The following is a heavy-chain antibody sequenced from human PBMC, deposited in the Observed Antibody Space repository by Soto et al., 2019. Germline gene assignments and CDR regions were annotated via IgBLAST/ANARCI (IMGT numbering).Heavy chain of an antibody. Sequence: QVQLVESGGGLVKPGGSLRLSCAASGFTFSDYYMSWIRQAPGMGLEWVSYISSSGSTIYYADSVKGRFTISRDHAKTSLYLKMNRLRTEDTAVYYCARDGEYSGYGWIDYWGQGSLVTVSS. CDR3: ARDGEYSGYGWIDY. CDR2: ISSSGSTI. CDR1: GFTFSDYY. J-gene: IGHJ4*02. V-gene: IGHV3-11*01. D-gene: IGHD5-12*01.